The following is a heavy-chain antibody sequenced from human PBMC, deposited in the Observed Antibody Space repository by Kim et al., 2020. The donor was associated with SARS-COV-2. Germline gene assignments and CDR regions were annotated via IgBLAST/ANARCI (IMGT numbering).Heavy chain of an antibody. J-gene: IGHJ3*02. D-gene: IGHD2-2*01. CDR3: ARSVSRTSDAFDI. V-gene: IGHV1-69*01. Sequence: YAQECQGRVTITADESTSTAYMERSSLGSEDTAVYYCARSVSRTSDAFDIWGQGTMVTVFS.